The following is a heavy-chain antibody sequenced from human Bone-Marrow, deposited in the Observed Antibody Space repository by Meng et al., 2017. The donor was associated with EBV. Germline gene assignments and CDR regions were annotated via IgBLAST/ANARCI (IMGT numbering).Heavy chain of an antibody. Sequence: QVQLVQSGAEVKKPGASVKFSCKASGYTFTSNYMHWMRQAPGQGLEWMGIINPSGGSTSYAQKFQGRVTMTRDTSTSTVYMELSSLRSEDTAVYYCACGRPVAEPFDYWGQGTLVTVSS. CDR2: INPSGGST. CDR3: ACGRPVAEPFDY. J-gene: IGHJ4*02. CDR1: GYTFTSNY. V-gene: IGHV1-46*01. D-gene: IGHD6-19*01.